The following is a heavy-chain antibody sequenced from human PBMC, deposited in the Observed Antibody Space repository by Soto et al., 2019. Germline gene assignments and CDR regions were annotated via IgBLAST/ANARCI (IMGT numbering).Heavy chain of an antibody. CDR3: ARYGQLVHGFDY. Sequence: PSETLSLTCTVSGGSISSHYWSWIRQPPGKGLEWIGYIYYSGSTNYNPSLKSRVTISVDTSKNQFSLKLSSVTAADTAVYYCARYGQLVHGFDYWGQGTLVTVSS. D-gene: IGHD6-6*01. V-gene: IGHV4-59*08. CDR1: GGSISSHY. CDR2: IYYSGST. J-gene: IGHJ4*02.